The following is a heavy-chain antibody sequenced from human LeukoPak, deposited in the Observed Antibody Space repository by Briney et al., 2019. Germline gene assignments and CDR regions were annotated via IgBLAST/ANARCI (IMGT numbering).Heavy chain of an antibody. D-gene: IGHD5-12*01. CDR1: GGSISSYY. Sequence: SETLSLTCTVSGGSISSYYWSWIRQPPGKGLEWIGYIYYSGSTNYNPSLKSRVTISVDTSKNQFSLKLSSVTAADTAVYYCARGGRGYSGYPGVNFGYWGQGTLVTVSS. J-gene: IGHJ4*02. CDR2: IYYSGST. V-gene: IGHV4-59*01. CDR3: ARGGRGYSGYPGVNFGY.